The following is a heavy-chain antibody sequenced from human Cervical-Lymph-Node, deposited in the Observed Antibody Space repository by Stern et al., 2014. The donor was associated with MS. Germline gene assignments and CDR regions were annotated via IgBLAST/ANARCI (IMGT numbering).Heavy chain of an antibody. J-gene: IGHJ4*02. CDR2: ISYDRSNK. V-gene: IGHV3-30-3*01. Sequence: QVQLVESGGGVVQPGRSLRLSCAASGFTFSSYAMHWVRQAPGKGLEWVAVISYDRSNKYYADSVKGRFTISRDNSKNTLYLQMNSLRAEDTAVYYCVRDRGYSSGWTYYFDYWGQGTLVTVSS. D-gene: IGHD6-19*01. CDR3: VRDRGYSSGWTYYFDY. CDR1: GFTFSSYA.